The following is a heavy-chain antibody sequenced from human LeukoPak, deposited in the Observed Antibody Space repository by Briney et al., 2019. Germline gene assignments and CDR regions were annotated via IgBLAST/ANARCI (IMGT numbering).Heavy chain of an antibody. Sequence: GGSLRLSCEASGFTFSSYAMSWVRQAPGKGLEWVSVISGSGASTYYADSVKGRFTISRDNSKNTLYLQMNSLRAEDTAVYYCARAGSNFDYWGQGTLVTVSS. V-gene: IGHV3-23*01. D-gene: IGHD5/OR15-5a*01. CDR2: ISGSGAST. CDR3: ARAGSNFDY. J-gene: IGHJ4*02. CDR1: GFTFSSYA.